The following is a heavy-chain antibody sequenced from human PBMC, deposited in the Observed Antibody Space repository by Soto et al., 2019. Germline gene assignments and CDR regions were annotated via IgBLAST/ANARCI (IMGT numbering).Heavy chain of an antibody. CDR2: IDYSVSS. V-gene: IGHV4-59*01. CDR3: ARERYGYAFDY. J-gene: IGHJ4*02. D-gene: IGHD5-18*01. CDR1: GGSISSYY. Sequence: SETLSLTCTVSGGSISSYYWSWIRQPPGKGLEWMGNIDYSVSSNSNPSLKSRVTISVVTSKNQFSLKLMSVTAADTAVYYCARERYGYAFDYWGQGTLVTVSS.